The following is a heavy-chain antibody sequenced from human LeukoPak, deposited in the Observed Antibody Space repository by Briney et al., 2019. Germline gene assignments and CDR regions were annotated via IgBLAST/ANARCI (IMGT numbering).Heavy chain of an antibody. CDR3: ADYGVSGVRNNFY. CDR1: GLAFSSYA. CDR2: ISVASNT. J-gene: IGHJ4*02. D-gene: IGHD3-3*01. Sequence: PGGSLRLSCAASGLAFSSYAMSWVRQAPGKGLEWASTISVASNTFYAASVKGRFTISRDNSRNTVYLQMTSLRADDTAVYYCADYGVSGVRNNFYWGQGTLVTVSS. V-gene: IGHV3-23*01.